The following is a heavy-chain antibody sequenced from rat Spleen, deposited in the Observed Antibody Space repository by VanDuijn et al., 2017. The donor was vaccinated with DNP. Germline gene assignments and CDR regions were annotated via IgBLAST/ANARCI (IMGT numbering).Heavy chain of an antibody. V-gene: IGHV3-1*01. J-gene: IGHJ3*01. CDR1: GYSITSTY. D-gene: IGHD5-1*01. CDR3: VTRGTGNDNWFAY. Sequence: EVHLQESGPGLVKPSQSLSLTCSVTGYSITSTYWGWFRNFPGNKMEWIGHIDYSGSTRYNPSLKSRISITRDNAQDSLYLQMSNLGSEDTAIYYCVTRGTGNDNWFAYWGQGTLVTVSS. CDR2: IDYSGST.